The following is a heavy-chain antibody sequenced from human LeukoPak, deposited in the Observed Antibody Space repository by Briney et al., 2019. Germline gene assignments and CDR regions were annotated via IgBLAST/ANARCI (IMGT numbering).Heavy chain of an antibody. J-gene: IGHJ4*02. V-gene: IGHV1-69*04. Sequence: SVKVSCKASGGTFSSYAISWVRQAPGQGLEWMGRIIPILGIANYAQKFQGRVTITADKSTSTAYMELSSLRSEDTAVYYCARETPSRYFDCWGQGTLVTVSS. D-gene: IGHD4-23*01. CDR1: GGTFSSYA. CDR3: ARETPSRYFDC. CDR2: IIPILGIA.